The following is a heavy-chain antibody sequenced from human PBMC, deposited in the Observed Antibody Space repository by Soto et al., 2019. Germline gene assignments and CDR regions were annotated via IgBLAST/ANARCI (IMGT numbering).Heavy chain of an antibody. J-gene: IGHJ6*02. CDR1: GGTFSSYA. CDR3: AFIPIAVAGPAKYYYYGMDV. CDR2: IIPIFGTA. V-gene: IGHV1-69*12. Sequence: QVQLVQSGPEVKKPGSSVKVSCKASGGTFSSYAISWVRQAPGQGLEWMGGIIPIFGTANYAQKFQGRVTITADESTSTAYRELSSLRSEDTAVYYCAFIPIAVAGPAKYYYYGMDVWGQGTTVTGS. D-gene: IGHD6-19*01.